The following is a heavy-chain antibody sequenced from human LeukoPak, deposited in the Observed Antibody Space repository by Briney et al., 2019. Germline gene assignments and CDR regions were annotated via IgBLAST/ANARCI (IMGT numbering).Heavy chain of an antibody. V-gene: IGHV3-13*01. CDR2: IGTAADT. CDR3: ARGLMKYCNHTSCPFEY. J-gene: IGHJ4*02. CDR1: GFTFSNSD. Sequence: PGGSLRLSCAASGFTFSNSDMHWVRQGTGKGLEWVSAIGTAADTFYPGSVKGRFTISRENDKNSVYLHMNSLRTEDTAVYYCARGLMKYCNHTSCPFEYWGQGILVTVSS. D-gene: IGHD2-2*01.